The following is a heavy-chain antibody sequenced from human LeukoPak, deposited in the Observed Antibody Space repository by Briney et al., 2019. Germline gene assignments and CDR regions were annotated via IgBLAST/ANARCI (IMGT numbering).Heavy chain of an antibody. J-gene: IGHJ3*02. Sequence: GGSLRLSCAASGFTFSSYAMHWVRQAPGKGLEWVAVISYDGSNKYYADSVKGRFTISRDNSKNTLYLRMNSLRAEDTAAYYCARDDAFDIWGQGTMVTVSS. CDR2: ISYDGSNK. CDR3: ARDDAFDI. V-gene: IGHV3-30*01. CDR1: GFTFSSYA.